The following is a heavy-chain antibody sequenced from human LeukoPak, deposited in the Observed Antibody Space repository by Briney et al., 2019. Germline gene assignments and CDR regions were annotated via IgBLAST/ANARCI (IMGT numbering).Heavy chain of an antibody. CDR1: GYSISSGYY. V-gene: IGHV4-38-2*02. Sequence: SETLSLTCNVSGYSISSGYYWGWIRQPPGKGLEWIGSVYHSGSTYYNPSLKSRVTVSVDTSKNQFSLKLRSVTAADTALYYCARCDVSVPGWWFDPWGQGTLVTVSS. CDR3: ARCDVSVPGWWFDP. CDR2: VYHSGST. J-gene: IGHJ5*02. D-gene: IGHD2-8*02.